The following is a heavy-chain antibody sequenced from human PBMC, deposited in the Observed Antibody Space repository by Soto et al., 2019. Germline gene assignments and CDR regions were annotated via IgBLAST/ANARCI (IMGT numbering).Heavy chain of an antibody. CDR1: GFTFDDYG. CDR2: INSDGSST. D-gene: IGHD1-20*01. CDR3: ARDNWNSN. V-gene: IGHV3-74*01. Sequence: LRLSCAASGFTFDDYGMSWVRQAPGKGLVWVSRINSDGSSTNYADSVKGRFAILRDNAKNTLYLQMNSLRAEDTAVYYCARDNWNSNWGQGTLVTVSS. J-gene: IGHJ4*02.